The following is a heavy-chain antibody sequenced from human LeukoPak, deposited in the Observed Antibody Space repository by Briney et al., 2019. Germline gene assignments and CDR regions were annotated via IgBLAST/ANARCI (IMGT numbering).Heavy chain of an antibody. CDR2: IYYSGST. CDR1: GGSISSYY. V-gene: IGHV4-59*01. J-gene: IGHJ3*02. D-gene: IGHD3-22*01. Sequence: PSETLSLTCTVSGGSISSYYWSWIRQPPGKGLEWIGYIYYSGSTNYNPSLKSRVTISVDTSKNQFSLKLSSVTAVDTAVYYCARAYYYDSSGYYYSVRDAFDIWGQGTMVTVSS. CDR3: ARAYYYDSSGYYYSVRDAFDI.